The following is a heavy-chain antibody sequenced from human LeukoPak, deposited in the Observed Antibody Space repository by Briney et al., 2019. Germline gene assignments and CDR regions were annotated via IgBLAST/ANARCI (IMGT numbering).Heavy chain of an antibody. J-gene: IGHJ5*02. D-gene: IGHD3-10*01. CDR1: GFTFDRYT. V-gene: IGHV3-21*01. CDR3: ARGFGNNWFDP. CDR2: IDPSSKYI. Sequence: KPGGSLRLSCAASGFTFDRYTITWVRQAPGKGLEWVSSIDPSSKYIYYADPVKGRFTISRDNAKNSVFVQINSLRVEDTAVYYCARGFGNNWFDPWGQGTLVTVSS.